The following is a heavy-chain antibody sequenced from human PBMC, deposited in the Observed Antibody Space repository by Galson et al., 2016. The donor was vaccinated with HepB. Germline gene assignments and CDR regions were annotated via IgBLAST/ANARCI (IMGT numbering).Heavy chain of an antibody. J-gene: IGHJ4*02. CDR2: ISYDGRDK. D-gene: IGHD3-16*02. CDR1: GFSFSDYA. Sequence: SLRLSCAVSGFSFSDYAMHWVRQAPGKGLECVAVISYDGRDKYYADSVRGRFTISRDNSKNTLYVQMHGRGAEDTAVYYCARSLISFGGVIADFDSWGQGTLVTVSS. CDR3: ARSLISFGGVIADFDS. V-gene: IGHV3-30*03.